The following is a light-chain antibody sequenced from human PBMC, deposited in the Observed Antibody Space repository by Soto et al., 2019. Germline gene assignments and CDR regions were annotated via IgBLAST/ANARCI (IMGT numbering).Light chain of an antibody. J-gene: IGLJ3*02. V-gene: IGLV2-14*01. CDR2: EVS. CDR3: NSYTSSSTLV. Sequence: QSALTQPASVSGSPGQSITIACTGTSSDIGGYNFVSWYQQHPGKAPKLLIYEVSSRPSGVSNRFSGSKSGHTASLTISGLKAEDEADYFCNSYTSSSTLVFGGGTKLTVL. CDR1: SSDIGGYNF.